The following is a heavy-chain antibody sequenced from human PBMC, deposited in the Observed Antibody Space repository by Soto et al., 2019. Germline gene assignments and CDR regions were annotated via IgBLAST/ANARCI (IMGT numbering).Heavy chain of an antibody. J-gene: IGHJ4*02. D-gene: IGHD3-9*01. CDR1: GGTFSSYT. V-gene: IGHV1-69*04. CDR3: ARDYDILTGDPTYYFDY. Sequence: ASVKVSCKASGGTFSSYTISWVRQAPGQGLEWMGRIIPILGIANYAQKFQGRVTITADKSTSTAYMELSSLRSEDTAVYYCARDYDILTGDPTYYFDYWGQGTLVTVSS. CDR2: IIPILGIA.